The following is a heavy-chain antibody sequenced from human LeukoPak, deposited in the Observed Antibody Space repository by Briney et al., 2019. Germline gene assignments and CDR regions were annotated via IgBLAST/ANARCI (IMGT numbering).Heavy chain of an antibody. CDR2: IWYDGSNK. Sequence: GRSLRLSCAASGFTFSSYGMHWVRQAPGKGLEWVAVIWYDGSNKYYADSVKGRFTISRDNSKNTLYLQMNSPRAEDTAVYYCAREYYYDSSGYTPGAFDIWGQGTMVTVSS. CDR1: GFTFSSYG. V-gene: IGHV3-33*08. CDR3: AREYYYDSSGYTPGAFDI. D-gene: IGHD3-22*01. J-gene: IGHJ3*02.